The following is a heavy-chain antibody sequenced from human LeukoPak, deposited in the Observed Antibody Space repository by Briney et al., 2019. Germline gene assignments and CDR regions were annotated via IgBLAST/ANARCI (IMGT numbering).Heavy chain of an antibody. CDR3: ARDEVGAKSP. CDR1: GFTFSSYS. J-gene: IGHJ5*02. V-gene: IGHV3-21*01. D-gene: IGHD1-26*01. CDR2: ISSSSSYI. Sequence: PGGSLRLSCAASGFTFSSYSMNWVRQAPGKGLEWLSSISSSSSYIYYADSVKGRFTISRDNAKNSLYLQMNSLRAEDTAVYYCARDEVGAKSPWGQGTLVPVSS.